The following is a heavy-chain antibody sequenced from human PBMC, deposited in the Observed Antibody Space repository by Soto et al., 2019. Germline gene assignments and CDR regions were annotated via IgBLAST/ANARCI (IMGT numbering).Heavy chain of an antibody. V-gene: IGHV1-18*01. Sequence: ASVKVSCKASGYTFTSYGTSWVRQAPGQGLEWMGWISAYNGNTNYAQKLQGRVTMTTDTSTSTAYMELRSLRSEDTAVYYCARDRQITIFPLSESKEDGYDILAQRTVVTVS. D-gene: IGHD3-3*01. CDR3: ARDRQITIFPLSESKEDGYDI. J-gene: IGHJ3*02. CDR2: ISAYNGNT. CDR1: GYTFTSYG.